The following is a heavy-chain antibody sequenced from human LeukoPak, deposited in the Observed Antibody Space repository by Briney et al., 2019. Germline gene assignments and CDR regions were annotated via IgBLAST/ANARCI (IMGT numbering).Heavy chain of an antibody. Sequence: ASVKVSCKASGYTFTSYGISWVRKAPGPGLEWMGWVRAYNGNTNYAQKLQGRVTITTDTTTSTAYMELRSLRSDDTAVYYCARAVTIFGVVTRFDPWGQGTLVSVSS. J-gene: IGHJ5*02. CDR2: VRAYNGNT. CDR3: ARAVTIFGVVTRFDP. V-gene: IGHV1-18*01. D-gene: IGHD3-3*01. CDR1: GYTFTSYG.